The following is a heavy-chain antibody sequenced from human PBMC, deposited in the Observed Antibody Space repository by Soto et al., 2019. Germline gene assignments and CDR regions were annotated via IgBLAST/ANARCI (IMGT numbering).Heavy chain of an antibody. Sequence: PGASLKISCKGSGYSFTSYWIGWVRQMPGKGLEWMGIIYPDDSDTRYSPSFQVQVTISADKSITTAYLQWSSLKASDTAIYYCARRTYSTTSPCDYWGQGTLVTVSS. V-gene: IGHV5-51*01. D-gene: IGHD6-13*01. CDR2: IYPDDSDT. CDR3: ARRTYSTTSPCDY. J-gene: IGHJ4*02. CDR1: GYSFTSYW.